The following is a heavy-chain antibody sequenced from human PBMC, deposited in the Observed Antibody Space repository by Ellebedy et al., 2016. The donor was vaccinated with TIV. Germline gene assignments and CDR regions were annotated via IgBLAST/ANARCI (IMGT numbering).Heavy chain of an antibody. CDR3: ARPRRSTVTTSIYFDY. V-gene: IGHV4-39*01. Sequence: SETLSLXXRVSGGSISSSSYFWGWIRQPPGKGLDWIGIIYYSGSTYYNPSLNSRVTISIDTSKNQFSLNLSSVTAADTAVYYCARPRRSTVTTSIYFDYWGQGTLVTVSS. J-gene: IGHJ4*02. D-gene: IGHD4-17*01. CDR1: GGSISSSSYF. CDR2: IYYSGST.